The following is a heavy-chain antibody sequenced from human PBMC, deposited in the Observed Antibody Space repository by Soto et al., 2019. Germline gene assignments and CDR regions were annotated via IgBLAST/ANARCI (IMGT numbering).Heavy chain of an antibody. CDR1: GFMFSSDR. V-gene: IGHV3-74*01. J-gene: IGHJ4*02. Sequence: GGSLRLSCAPPGFMFSSDRMPWVRQAPGKGLVWVSRINTDGSDTSYADSVKGRFTISRDNTKNSLYLQMNSLRAEDTAIYYCAREVVVSRGASYFGYWGPGTLVTVSS. D-gene: IGHD2-2*01. CDR2: INTDGSDT. CDR3: AREVVVSRGASYFGY.